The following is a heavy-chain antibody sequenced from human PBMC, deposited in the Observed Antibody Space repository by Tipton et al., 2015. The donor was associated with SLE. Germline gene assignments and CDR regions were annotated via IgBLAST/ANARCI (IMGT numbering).Heavy chain of an antibody. CDR2: VYYSGST. V-gene: IGHV4-31*11. J-gene: IGHJ3*02. Sequence: GLVKPSETLSLTCAVYGGPFSDYYWSWIRQHPGKGLEWIGYVYYSGSTYYNPSLKSRLTISVDTSKNQFSLKLSSVTAADTAVYYCASSRTGADIWGQGTMVTASS. CDR1: GGPFSDYY. CDR3: ASSRTGADI. D-gene: IGHD7-27*01.